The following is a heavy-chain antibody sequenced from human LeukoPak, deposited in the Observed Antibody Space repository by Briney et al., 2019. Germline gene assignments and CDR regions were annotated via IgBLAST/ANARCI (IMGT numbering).Heavy chain of an antibody. CDR1: GYTFISYD. Sequence: GASVKVSCKASGYTFISYDINWVRQATGQGLEWMGWMNPNSGNTGYAQKFQGRVTMTRNTSISTAYMELSSLRSEDTAVYYCARGHYDILTGPRGYFDYWGQGTLVTVSS. CDR3: ARGHYDILTGPRGYFDY. D-gene: IGHD3-9*01. CDR2: MNPNSGNT. V-gene: IGHV1-8*01. J-gene: IGHJ4*02.